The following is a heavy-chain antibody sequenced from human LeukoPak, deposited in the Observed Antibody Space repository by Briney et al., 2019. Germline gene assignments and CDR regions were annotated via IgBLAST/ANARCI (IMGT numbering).Heavy chain of an antibody. V-gene: IGHV4-34*01. Sequence: SETLSLTCAVYGGSFSGYYWSWIRQPPGKGLEWIGEINHSGSTNYNPSLKSRVTILLHTSKNHFSLNLSSVTAADTAVYYCARVGRWLRSFDYWGQGTLVTVSS. CDR1: GGSFSGYY. J-gene: IGHJ4*02. D-gene: IGHD5-12*01. CDR2: INHSGST. CDR3: ARVGRWLRSFDY.